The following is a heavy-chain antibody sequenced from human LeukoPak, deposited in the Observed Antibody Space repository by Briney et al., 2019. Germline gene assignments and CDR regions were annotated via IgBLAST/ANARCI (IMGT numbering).Heavy chain of an antibody. D-gene: IGHD6-13*01. CDR3: ARGQLVAQGYYYYYYMDV. CDR2: INPNTGGT. CDR1: GYTFTGYY. Sequence: ASVKVSCKASGYTFTGYYMNWVRQAPGQGLEWLGRINPNTGGTNFAQSFQGRVTMTRDTSITTAYMELSRLRSDDTAVYYCARGQLVAQGYYYYYYMDVWGKGTTVTVSS. J-gene: IGHJ6*03. V-gene: IGHV1-2*06.